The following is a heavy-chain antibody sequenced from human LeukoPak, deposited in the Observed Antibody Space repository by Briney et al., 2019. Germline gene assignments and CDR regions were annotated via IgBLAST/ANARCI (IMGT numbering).Heavy chain of an antibody. CDR2: ISSSSSYT. Sequence: KPGGSLRLSCAASGFPFSDYYMSWIRQAPGKGLEWVSYISSSSSYTNYADSVKGRFTISRDNAKNSLYLQMNSLRAEDTAVYYGARDGYSSSWYWFDYWGQGTLVTVSS. CDR1: GFPFSDYY. J-gene: IGHJ4*02. V-gene: IGHV3-11*06. CDR3: ARDGYSSSWYWFDY. D-gene: IGHD6-13*01.